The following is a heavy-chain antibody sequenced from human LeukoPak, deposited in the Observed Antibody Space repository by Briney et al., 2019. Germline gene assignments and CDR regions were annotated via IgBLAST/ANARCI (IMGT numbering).Heavy chain of an antibody. J-gene: IGHJ4*02. CDR3: ARRYCSGGTCYYFDY. D-gene: IGHD2-15*01. CDR2: MYYSGST. CDR1: GGSISSSNYC. Sequence: SETLSLTCTVSGGSISSSNYCWGWIRQPPGKGLEWIVTMYYSGSTFYNPSLKSRVTISVDTSKSQFSLRLGSVTAADTAVYYCARRYCSGGTCYYFDYWGQGTLVTVSS. V-gene: IGHV4-39*01.